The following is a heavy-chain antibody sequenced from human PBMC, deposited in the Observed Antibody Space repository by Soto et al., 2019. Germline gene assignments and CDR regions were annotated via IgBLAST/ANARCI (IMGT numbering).Heavy chain of an antibody. D-gene: IGHD3-22*01. J-gene: IGHJ4*02. Sequence: QVQLVQSGAEVKKPGASVTVSCKASGYTFTSYDINWVRQATGQGLEWMGWMNPNSGNTGYAQKFQGRVTMTRNTSRSTAYMELSSLRSEDTAVYYCARGGRATYYYDSSGPQGYWGQGTLVTVSS. V-gene: IGHV1-8*01. CDR3: ARGGRATYYYDSSGPQGY. CDR1: GYTFTSYD. CDR2: MNPNSGNT.